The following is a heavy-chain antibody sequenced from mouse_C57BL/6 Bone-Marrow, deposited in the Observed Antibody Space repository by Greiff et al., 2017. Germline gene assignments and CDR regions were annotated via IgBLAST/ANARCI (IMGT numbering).Heavy chain of an antibody. J-gene: IGHJ2*01. CDR2: ISSGGDYI. D-gene: IGHD2-4*01. Sequence: EVKLVESGEGLVKPGGSLKLSCAASGFTFSSYAMSWVRQTPEKRLEWVAYISSGGDYIYYADTVKGRFTISRDNARNTLYLQMSSLKSEDTAMYYCTRDLNDHDGVDYWGQGTTLTVSS. CDR3: TRDLNDHDGVDY. CDR1: GFTFSSYA. V-gene: IGHV5-9-1*02.